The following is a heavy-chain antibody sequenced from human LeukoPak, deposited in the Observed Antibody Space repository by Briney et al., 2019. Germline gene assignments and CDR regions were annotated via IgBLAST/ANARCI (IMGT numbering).Heavy chain of an antibody. CDR2: ISAYNGNT. D-gene: IGHD3-22*01. CDR3: ARDRPAPYYDSSGYPLFDY. V-gene: IGHV1-18*01. J-gene: IGHJ4*02. CDR1: GYTFTSYG. Sequence: ASVTVSCTASGYTFTSYGISWVRQAPGQGLEWMGWISAYNGNTNYAQKLQGRVTMTTDTSTSTAYMELRSLGSDDTAVYYCARDRPAPYYDSSGYPLFDYWGQGTLVTVSS.